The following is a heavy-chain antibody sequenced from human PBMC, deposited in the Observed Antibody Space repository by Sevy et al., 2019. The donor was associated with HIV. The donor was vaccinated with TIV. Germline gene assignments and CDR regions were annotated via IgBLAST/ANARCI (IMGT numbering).Heavy chain of an antibody. J-gene: IGHJ4*02. Sequence: GGSLRLSCAASRFTFSDYYMSWIRQAPGKGLEWDSYISSGGTTMYYADSLKGRFTISRDNAKNSLYLQMNSLRAEDTAVYYCATVRYNYGSYYFDYWGQGTLVTVSS. D-gene: IGHD5-18*01. CDR3: ATVRYNYGSYYFDY. CDR2: ISSGGTTM. CDR1: RFTFSDYY. V-gene: IGHV3-11*01.